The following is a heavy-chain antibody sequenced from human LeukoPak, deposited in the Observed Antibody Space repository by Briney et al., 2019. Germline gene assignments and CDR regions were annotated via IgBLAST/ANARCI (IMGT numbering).Heavy chain of an antibody. Sequence: SGTLSLTCAVYGGSFSGYYWSWIRQPPGKGLEWIGEINHSGSTNYNPSLKSRVTISVDTSKNQFSLKLSSVTAADTAVYYCAGAPYYDYVWGSYRYLTAWGQGTLSPSPQ. D-gene: IGHD3-16*02. CDR2: INHSGST. CDR1: GGSFSGYY. J-gene: IGHJ5*02. CDR3: AGAPYYDYVWGSYRYLTA. V-gene: IGHV4-34*01.